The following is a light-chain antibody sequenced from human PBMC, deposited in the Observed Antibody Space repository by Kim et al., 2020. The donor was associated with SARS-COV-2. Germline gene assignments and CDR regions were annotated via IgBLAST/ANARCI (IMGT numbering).Light chain of an antibody. V-gene: IGLV2-11*01. CDR1: SSDVGGYNY. Sequence: QSALTQPRSVSGSPGQSVTISCTGTSSDVGGYNYVSWYQHHPGKAPKLMIYAVSKRPSGVPDRFSGSKSGNTASLTISGLQAEDEADYYCCSYVGTDPSKVFGTGTKVTVL. CDR3: CSYVGTDPSKV. CDR2: AVS. J-gene: IGLJ1*01.